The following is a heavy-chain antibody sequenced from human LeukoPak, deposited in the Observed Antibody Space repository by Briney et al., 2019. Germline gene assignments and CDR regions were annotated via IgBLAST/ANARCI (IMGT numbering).Heavy chain of an antibody. CDR3: ARDSGGYGIDY. CDR2: IYYSGST. Sequence: SETPSLTCTVSGGSISSYYWSWIRQPPGKGLEWIGYIYYSGSTNYNPSLKSRVTISVDTSKNQFSLKLSSVTAADTAVYYCARDSGGYGIDYWGQGTLVTVSS. J-gene: IGHJ4*02. V-gene: IGHV4-59*01. D-gene: IGHD5-18*01. CDR1: GGSISSYY.